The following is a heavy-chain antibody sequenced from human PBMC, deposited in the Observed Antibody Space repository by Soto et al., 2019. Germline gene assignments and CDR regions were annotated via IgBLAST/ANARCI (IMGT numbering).Heavy chain of an antibody. D-gene: IGHD3-22*01. CDR2: IYYSGST. J-gene: IGHJ5*02. V-gene: IGHV4-30-4*01. CDR3: ARGTSEGYYYDSSGHPIPTPYNWFDP. Sequence: SETLSLTCTVSGGSISSGDYYWSWIRQPPGKGLEWIGYIYYSGSTYYNPTLKSRVTISGDTSKNQFSLKLSSVTAADTAVYYCARGTSEGYYYDSSGHPIPTPYNWFDPWGQGTLVTVSS. CDR1: GGSISSGDYY.